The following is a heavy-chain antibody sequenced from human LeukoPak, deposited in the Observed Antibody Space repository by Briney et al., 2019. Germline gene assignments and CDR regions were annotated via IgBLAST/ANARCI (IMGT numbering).Heavy chain of an antibody. CDR1: GFSVSSNF. Sequence: GGSLRLSCAASGFSVSSNFMSWVRQAPGKGLEWVSVIYSGGTTYNADSVRGRFTISRDNSKNTLYLQMNSLRAEDTAVYYCARGQTTVTTVNWFDPWGQGTLVTVSS. J-gene: IGHJ5*02. V-gene: IGHV3-53*01. D-gene: IGHD4-17*01. CDR3: ARGQTTVTTVNWFDP. CDR2: IYSGGTT.